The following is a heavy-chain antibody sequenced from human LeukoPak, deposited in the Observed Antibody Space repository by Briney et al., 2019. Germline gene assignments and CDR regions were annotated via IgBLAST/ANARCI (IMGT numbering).Heavy chain of an antibody. CDR3: ATAVVPAAIRSYYMDV. V-gene: IGHV1-2*02. J-gene: IGHJ6*03. CDR1: GYTFTGYY. D-gene: IGHD2-2*01. Sequence: ASVKVSCKASGYTFTGYYMHWARQAPGQGLEWMGWINPNSGGTNYAQKLQGRVTMTRDTSISTAYMELSRLRSDDTAVYYCATAVVPAAIRSYYMDVWGKGTTVTVSS. CDR2: INPNSGGT.